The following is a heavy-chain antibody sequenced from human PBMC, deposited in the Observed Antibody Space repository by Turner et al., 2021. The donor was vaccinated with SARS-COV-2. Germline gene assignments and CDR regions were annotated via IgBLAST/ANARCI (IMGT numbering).Heavy chain of an antibody. J-gene: IGHJ4*02. CDR2: IIPIFGTA. CDR3: ARGEVGYCSGGRCYSGSY. D-gene: IGHD2-15*01. V-gene: IGHV1-69*01. CDR1: GGTFSSYA. Sequence: QVQLVQSGAEVKKPGSSVKVSCMASGGTFSSYAISWVRQAPGQGLEWMGGIIPIFGTANYAQKFQGRVTITADESTSTAYMELSSLRSEDTAVYYCARGEVGYCSGGRCYSGSYWGQGTLVTVSS.